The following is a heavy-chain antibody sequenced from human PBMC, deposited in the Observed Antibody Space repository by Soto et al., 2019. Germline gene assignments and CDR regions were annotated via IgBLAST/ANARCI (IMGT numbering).Heavy chain of an antibody. J-gene: IGHJ4*02. CDR1: GFSLSTSGVG. CDR2: IYWDDDK. Sequence: QITLKESGPTLVKPTQTLTLTCTFSGFSLSTSGVGVGWIRQPPGKALEWLALIYWDDDKRYSPSLKSRLTTTQDTSKNPVVPTMPNMDPVDTATYYCAHRQGDYYGSGSGRIYYSDYWGQGTLVTVSS. V-gene: IGHV2-5*02. CDR3: AHRQGDYYGSGSGRIYYSDY. D-gene: IGHD3-10*01.